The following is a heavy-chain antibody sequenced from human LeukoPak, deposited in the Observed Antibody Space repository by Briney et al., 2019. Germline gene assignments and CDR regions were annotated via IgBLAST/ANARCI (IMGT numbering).Heavy chain of an antibody. J-gene: IGHJ4*02. V-gene: IGHV4-30-2*01. CDR3: ARREDTAMVLDY. D-gene: IGHD5-18*01. CDR2: IYHSGST. Sequence: SETLSLTCAVSDGSISSGGYSWSWIRQPPGKGLEWIGYIYHSGSTYYNPSLKSRVTISVDRSKNQFSLKLSSVTAADTAVYYCARREDTAMVLDYWGQGTLVTVSS. CDR1: DGSISSGGYS.